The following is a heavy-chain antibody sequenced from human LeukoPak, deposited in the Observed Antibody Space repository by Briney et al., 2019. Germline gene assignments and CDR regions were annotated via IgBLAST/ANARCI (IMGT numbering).Heavy chain of an antibody. D-gene: IGHD3-10*01. CDR2: IYYSGST. J-gene: IGHJ4*02. CDR1: GGSISSSSYY. Sequence: SETLSLTCTVSGGSISSSSYYWGWIRQPPGKGLEWIGSIYYSGSTYYKPSLKSRVTISVDTSKNQFSLKLSSVTAADTAVYYCARVSFYYGSGSYRSVDYWGQGTLVTVSS. V-gene: IGHV4-39*07. CDR3: ARVSFYYGSGSYRSVDY.